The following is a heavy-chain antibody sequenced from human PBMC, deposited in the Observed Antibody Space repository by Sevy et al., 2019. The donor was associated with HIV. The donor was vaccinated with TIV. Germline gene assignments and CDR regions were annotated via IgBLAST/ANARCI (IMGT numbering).Heavy chain of an antibody. V-gene: IGHV3-73*01. CDR3: TRLRDNWFDP. Sequence: GGSLRLSCAASGFTFSGSAMHWVRQASGKGLERVGRIRSKANSYATAYAASVKGRFTITRDDSKNTAYLQMNSMKTEDTAMYYCTRLRDNWFDPWGQGTLVTVSS. J-gene: IGHJ5*02. CDR2: IRSKANSYAT. CDR1: GFTFSGSA.